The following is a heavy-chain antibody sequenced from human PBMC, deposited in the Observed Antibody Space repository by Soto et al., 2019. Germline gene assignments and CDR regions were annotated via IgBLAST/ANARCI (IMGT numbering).Heavy chain of an antibody. CDR3: SSVPLAFCETYFFEP. D-gene: IGHD3-9*01. V-gene: IGHV1-18*01. J-gene: IGHJ1*01. CDR1: GYAFDIFG. Sequence: ASVKVSCKTSGYAFDIFGINWVRQAPGQGPEWMGWVSAYNGNTKYAQKFQGRVTMSTDTSTRTAYMELRTLGSDDTAFYDCSSVPLAFCETYFFEPWRQGTLVTVSS. CDR2: VSAYNGNT.